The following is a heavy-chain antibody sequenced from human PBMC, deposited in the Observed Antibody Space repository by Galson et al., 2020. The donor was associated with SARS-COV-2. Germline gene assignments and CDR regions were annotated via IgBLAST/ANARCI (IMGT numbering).Heavy chain of an antibody. CDR1: GFTVSSNH. CDR2: IYSGGST. CDR3: ARDYRDIV. V-gene: IGHV3-66*01. Sequence: GESLKISCAASGFTVSSNHMSWVRQAPGKGLEWVSVIYSGGSTYYADSVKGRFTISRDNSKNTLYLQMNSLRAEDTAVYYCARDYRDIVWGQGTLVTVSS. J-gene: IGHJ4*02. D-gene: IGHD2-15*01.